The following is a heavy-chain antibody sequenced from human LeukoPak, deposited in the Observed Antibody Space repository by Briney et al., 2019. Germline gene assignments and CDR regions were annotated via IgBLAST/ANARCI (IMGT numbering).Heavy chain of an antibody. D-gene: IGHD2-21*01. CDR3: TRSLGVEVIENNWFDP. V-gene: IGHV3-49*04. CDR2: IRSKAYGGTT. CDR1: GFTFGDYA. J-gene: IGHJ5*02. Sequence: GGSLRLSCTASGFTFGDYAMSWVRQAPGKGLEWVGFIRSKAYGGTTEYAASVKGRFTISRDDSKSIAYLQMNSLKTEDTAVYYCTRSLGVEVIENNWFDPWGQGTLVTVSS.